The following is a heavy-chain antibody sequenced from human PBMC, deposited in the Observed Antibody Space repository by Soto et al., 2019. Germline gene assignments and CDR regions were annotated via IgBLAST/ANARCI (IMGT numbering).Heavy chain of an antibody. CDR2: IIPIFGTA. D-gene: IGHD2-15*01. V-gene: IGHV1-69*13. Sequence: SLKISCKASGGTFSSYAISWVRKAPGHGLEWMGGIIPIFGTANYAQKFQGRVTITADESTSTAYMELSSLRSEDTAVYYCARGRRIVVVVAATHYGMDVRGQGTTVTVSS. CDR3: ARGRRIVVVVAATHYGMDV. CDR1: GGTFSSYA. J-gene: IGHJ6*02.